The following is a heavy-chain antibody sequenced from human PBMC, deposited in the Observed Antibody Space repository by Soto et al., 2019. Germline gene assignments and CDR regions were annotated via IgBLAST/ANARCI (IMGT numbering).Heavy chain of an antibody. V-gene: IGHV4-31*03. CDR2: IYYSGST. CDR1: GGSISSGGYY. CDR3: AREVCRVWFGEAQGSYYGMDV. J-gene: IGHJ6*02. D-gene: IGHD3-10*01. Sequence: QVQLQESGPGLVKPSQTLSLTCTVSGGSISSGGYYWSWIRQHPGKGLEWIGYIYYSGSTYYNPSLKSRVTISVYTSKNQFSLKLSSVTAADTAVYYCAREVCRVWFGEAQGSYYGMDVWGQGTTVTVSS.